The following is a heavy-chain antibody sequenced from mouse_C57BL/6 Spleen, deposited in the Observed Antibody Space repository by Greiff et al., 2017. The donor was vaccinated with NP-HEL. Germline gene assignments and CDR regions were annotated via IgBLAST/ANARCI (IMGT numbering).Heavy chain of an antibody. D-gene: IGHD2-3*01. Sequence: EVKVEESGGGLVKPGGSLKLSCAASGFTFSSYAMSWVRQTPEKRLEWVATISDGGSYTYYPDNVKGRFTISRDNAKNNLYLQMSHLKSEDTAMYYCARGRYDGYYVWFAYWGQGTLVTVSA. CDR2: ISDGGSYT. V-gene: IGHV5-4*03. J-gene: IGHJ3*01. CDR1: GFTFSSYA. CDR3: ARGRYDGYYVWFAY.